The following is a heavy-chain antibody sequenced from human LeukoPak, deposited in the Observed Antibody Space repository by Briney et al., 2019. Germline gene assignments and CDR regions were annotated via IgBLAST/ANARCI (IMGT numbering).Heavy chain of an antibody. V-gene: IGHV1-2*02. CDR1: GYNFIGYY. J-gene: IGHJ4*02. CDR3: ATVRDIVVGGGPYYFDY. Sequence: ASVKVSCKASGYNFIGYYLHWVRQAPGQGLEWMGWINPHNGDTNYAQKFQGGVTMTRDTSITTAYMDLSRLKSDDTAVYYCATVRDIVVGGGPYYFDYWGQGTLVTVSS. D-gene: IGHD2-15*01. CDR2: INPHNGDT.